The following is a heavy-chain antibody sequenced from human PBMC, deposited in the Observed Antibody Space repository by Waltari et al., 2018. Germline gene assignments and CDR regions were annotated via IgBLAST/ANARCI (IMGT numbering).Heavy chain of an antibody. V-gene: IGHV3-30*04. CDR2: ISYNERNI. Sequence: QVQLVESGGGVVQPGRSLRLSCAASEFTFSSYPIHGVRQAPGKGLEWVAVISYNERNIYYVDSVKGRFTISRDNSKKMLYLQMNSLRAEDTAVYYCARDYCDRTNCHGMDVWGRGTTVTVSS. J-gene: IGHJ6*02. CDR3: ARDYCDRTNCHGMDV. CDR1: EFTFSSYP. D-gene: IGHD3-22*01.